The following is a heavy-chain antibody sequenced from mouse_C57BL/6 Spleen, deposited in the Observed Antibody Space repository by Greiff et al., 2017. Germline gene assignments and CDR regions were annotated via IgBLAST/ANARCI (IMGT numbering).Heavy chain of an antibody. CDR2: IDPETGGT. CDR1: GYTFTDYE. CDR3: TRVTTGRYGYFDV. D-gene: IGHD2-12*01. Sequence: VQLQQSGAELVRPGASVTLSCKASGYTFTDYEMHWVKQTPVHGLEWIGAIDPETGGTAYNQKFKGKAILTADKSSSTAYMELRSLTSEDSAVYYCTRVTTGRYGYFDVWGTGTTVTVSS. V-gene: IGHV1-15*01. J-gene: IGHJ1*03.